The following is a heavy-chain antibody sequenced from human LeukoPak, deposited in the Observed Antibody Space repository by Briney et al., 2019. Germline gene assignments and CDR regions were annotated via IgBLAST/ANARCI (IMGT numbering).Heavy chain of an antibody. CDR1: GYTFTGYY. D-gene: IGHD3-3*01. Sequence: ASVKVSCKASGYTFTGYYMHWVRQAPGQGLEWMGWINPNSGGTNCAQKFQGRVTMTRDTSISTAYMELSRLRSDDTAVYYCARALLRFLEWLSPDVDYWGQGTLVTVSS. V-gene: IGHV1-2*02. CDR3: ARALLRFLEWLSPDVDY. J-gene: IGHJ4*02. CDR2: INPNSGGT.